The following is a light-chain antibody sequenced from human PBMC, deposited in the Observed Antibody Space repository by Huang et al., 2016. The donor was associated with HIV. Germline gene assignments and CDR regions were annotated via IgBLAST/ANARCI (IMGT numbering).Light chain of an antibody. V-gene: IGKV1-5*03. CDR1: QSVASW. CDR3: QQYSTFPMYT. J-gene: IGKJ2*01. CDR2: QAS. Sequence: DIQMTQSPPTLSASVGDRVNINCRASQSVASWVAWYQQKPGKAPKLLSYQASLVDSGAPSRFSGSGSETEFTLTIADLQPDDSATYYCQQYSTFPMYTFAQGTKLEI.